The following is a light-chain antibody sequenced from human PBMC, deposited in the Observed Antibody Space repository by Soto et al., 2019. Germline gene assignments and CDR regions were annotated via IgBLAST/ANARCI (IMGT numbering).Light chain of an antibody. CDR2: EVS. J-gene: IGLJ1*01. V-gene: IGLV2-14*03. CDR1: SSDVGAYDY. CDR3: SSYTSSSTRV. Sequence: QSALTQPASVSGSPGQSITISCTGTSSDVGAYDYVSWYQQHPDKAPKLMIYEVSNRPSGVSNRFSGSKSVNTATLTISGLQADDEAAYYCSSYTSSSTRVFGTGTKVTVL.